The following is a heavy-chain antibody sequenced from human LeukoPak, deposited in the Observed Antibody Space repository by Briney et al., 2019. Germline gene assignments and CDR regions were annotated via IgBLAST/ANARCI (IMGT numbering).Heavy chain of an antibody. V-gene: IGHV3-74*01. D-gene: IGHD1-26*01. CDR3: ASLYSGSYYYYFDY. CDR1: GFTFSNYW. CDR2: INTDGSRI. J-gene: IGHJ4*02. Sequence: GGSLRLSCAASGFTFSNYWMHWVRQAPGKGLVWVSRINTDGSRITYADSVKGRFTISRDNAMNTVYLQMNSLRAEDTAVYYCASLYSGSYYYYFDYWGQGTLVTVSS.